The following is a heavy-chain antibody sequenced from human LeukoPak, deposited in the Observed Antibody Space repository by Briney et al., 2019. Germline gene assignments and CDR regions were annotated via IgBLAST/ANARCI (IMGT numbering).Heavy chain of an antibody. V-gene: IGHV4-59*01. CDR2: IYSSGNT. CDR3: ARLRWQLVGPYFDY. Sequence: SETLSLTCSFSGDSISTYYWSWIRQSPGKGLEWIGHIYSSGNTDYNSSLKSRVTISVDTSKSQFSLRLSSVTATGTAVYYCARLRWQLVGPYFDYWGQGILVTVSS. CDR1: GDSISTYY. J-gene: IGHJ4*02. D-gene: IGHD1-26*01.